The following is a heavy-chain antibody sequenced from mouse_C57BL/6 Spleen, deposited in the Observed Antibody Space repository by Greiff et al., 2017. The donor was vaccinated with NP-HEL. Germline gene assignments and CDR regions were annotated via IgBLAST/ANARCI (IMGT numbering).Heavy chain of an antibody. CDR2: IDPETGGT. Sequence: VQLQQSGAELVRPGASVTLSCKASGYTFTDYEMHWVKQTPVHGLEWIGAIDPETGGTAYNQKFKGKAILTADKSSSPAYMELRSLTSEDSAVYYCTRRSTMVTTNAMDYWGQGTSVTVSS. V-gene: IGHV1-15*01. D-gene: IGHD2-2*01. CDR1: GYTFTDYE. J-gene: IGHJ4*01. CDR3: TRRSTMVTTNAMDY.